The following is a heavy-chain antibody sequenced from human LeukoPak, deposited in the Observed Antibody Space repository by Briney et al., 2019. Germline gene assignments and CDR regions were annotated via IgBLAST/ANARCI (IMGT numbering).Heavy chain of an antibody. CDR2: INPNSGGT. CDR1: GYTFTGYY. J-gene: IGHJ4*02. CDR3: ARDYSGYRELWGFVY. D-gene: IGHD5-12*01. V-gene: IGHV1-2*02. Sequence: GASVKVSCKASGYTFTGYYMHWVRQTPGQGREWMGWINPNSGGTHYAQKFQSRVTMTRDTSISTAYMELSRLRSDDTAVYYCARDYSGYRELWGFVYWGQGTLVTVSS.